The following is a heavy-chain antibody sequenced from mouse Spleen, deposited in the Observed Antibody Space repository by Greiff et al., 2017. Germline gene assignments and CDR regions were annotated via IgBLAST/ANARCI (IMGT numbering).Heavy chain of an antibody. Sequence: VQLQQSGPELVKPGASVKISCKASGYTFTDYYMNWVKQSHGKSLEWIGDINPNNGGTSYNQKFKGKATLTVDKSSSTAYMELRSLTSEDSAVYYCARGGFDVWGAGTTVTVSS. CDR3: ARGGFDV. CDR1: GYTFTDYY. CDR2: INPNNGGT. V-gene: IGHV1-26*01. J-gene: IGHJ1*01.